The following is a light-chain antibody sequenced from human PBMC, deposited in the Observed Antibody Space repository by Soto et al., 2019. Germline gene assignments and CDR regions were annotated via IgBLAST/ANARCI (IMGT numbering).Light chain of an antibody. CDR2: EVS. CDR1: IRDVGSYNR. J-gene: IGLJ1*01. Sequence: QSALNQPPSVSGSPGHSVNISCTGTIRDVGSYNRVSWYQQPPGTAPKLMIYEVSNRPSGVPDRFSGSKSGNTASLTISGIQAEDEADYYCSLYTSSITYVYGTGTKVNVL. V-gene: IGLV2-18*01. CDR3: SLYTSSITYV.